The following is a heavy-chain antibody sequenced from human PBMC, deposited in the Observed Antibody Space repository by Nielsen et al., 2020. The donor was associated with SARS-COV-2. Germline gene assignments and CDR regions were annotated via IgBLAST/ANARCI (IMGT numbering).Heavy chain of an antibody. CDR1: GFTFSSYD. V-gene: IGHV3-13*01. J-gene: IGHJ4*02. D-gene: IGHD1-26*01. CDR3: AKMAGWEPSDY. Sequence: GGSLRLSCAASGFTFSSYDMHWVRQATGKGLEWVSAIGTAGDTYYPGSVKGRFTISRDNAKNSLYLQMNSLRAEDTALYYCAKMAGWEPSDYWGQGTLVTVSS. CDR2: IGTAGDT.